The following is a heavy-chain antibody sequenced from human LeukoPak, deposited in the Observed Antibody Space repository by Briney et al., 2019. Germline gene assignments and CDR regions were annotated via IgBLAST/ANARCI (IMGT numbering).Heavy chain of an antibody. CDR3: ATAPLRYFDWLPAFDY. CDR1: GYTLTELS. D-gene: IGHD3-9*01. V-gene: IGHV1-24*01. CDR2: FDPEDGET. Sequence: ASVEVSCKVSGYTLTELSMHWVRQAPGKGLEWMGGFDPEDGETIYAQKFQGRVTMTEDTSTDTAYMELSSLRSEDTAVYYCATAPLRYFDWLPAFDYWGQGTLVTVSS. J-gene: IGHJ4*02.